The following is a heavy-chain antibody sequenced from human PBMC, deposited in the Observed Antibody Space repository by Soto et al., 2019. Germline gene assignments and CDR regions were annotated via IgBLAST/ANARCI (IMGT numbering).Heavy chain of an antibody. CDR3: ARGELWFGELLSPFDY. CDR1: VDSVSSSSAA. V-gene: IGHV6-1*01. CDR2: TYYRSKWYN. J-gene: IGHJ4*02. Sequence: SQTLSLTCAISVDSVSSSSAAWNWIRQSPSRGLEWLGRTYYRSKWYNDYAVSVKSRITINPDTSKNQFSLQLNSVTPEDTAVYYCARGELWFGELLSPFDYWGQGTLVTVSS. D-gene: IGHD3-10*01.